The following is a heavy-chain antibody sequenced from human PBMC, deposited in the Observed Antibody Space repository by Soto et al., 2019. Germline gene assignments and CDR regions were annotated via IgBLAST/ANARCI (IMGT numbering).Heavy chain of an antibody. Sequence: EVQLVESGGGLVQPGGSLRLSCAASGFTFSSYWMHWVRQAPGKGLVWVSRINSDGSSTSYADSVKGRFTISRDNAKNTLYLQRNSLRAEDTAVYYCARRGYSYGVNYYYYMDVWGKGTTVTVSS. D-gene: IGHD5-18*01. CDR3: ARRGYSYGVNYYYYMDV. V-gene: IGHV3-74*01. CDR2: INSDGSST. CDR1: GFTFSSYW. J-gene: IGHJ6*03.